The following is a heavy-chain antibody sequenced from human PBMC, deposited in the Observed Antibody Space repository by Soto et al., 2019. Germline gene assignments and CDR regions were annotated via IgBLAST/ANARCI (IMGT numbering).Heavy chain of an antibody. Sequence: QVQLVQSGAEVKKPGSSVKVSCKASGGTFSSYTISWVRXXXXXGLEWMGRIIPILGIANYAQKFQGRVTXXXXXXXXXXXXXXXXXXXXXXXXXXCAXXXPXXSWYDYWGQGTLVTVSS. J-gene: IGHJ4*02. CDR1: GGTFSSYT. CDR3: AXXXPXXSWYDY. V-gene: IGHV1-69*02. D-gene: IGHD6-13*01. CDR2: IIPILGIA.